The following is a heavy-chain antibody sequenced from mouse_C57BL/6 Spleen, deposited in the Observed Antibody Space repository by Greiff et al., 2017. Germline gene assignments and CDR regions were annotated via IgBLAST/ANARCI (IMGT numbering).Heavy chain of an antibody. CDR3: ARATTLVEDAMDY. J-gene: IGHJ4*01. V-gene: IGHV1-20*01. CDR1: GYSFTGYF. D-gene: IGHD1-1*01. CDR2: INPYNGDT. Sequence: VQLQQSGPELVKPGDSVKISCKASGYSFTGYFMNWVMQSPGKSLEWIGRINPYNGDTYYNQKFKGKATLTVDTSSSTAHMELRSLTSEDSAVYYCARATTLVEDAMDYWGQGTSVTVAS.